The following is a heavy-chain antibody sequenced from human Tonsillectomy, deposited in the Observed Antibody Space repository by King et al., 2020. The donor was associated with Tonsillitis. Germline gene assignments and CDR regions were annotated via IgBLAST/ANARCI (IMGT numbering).Heavy chain of an antibody. Sequence: VQLVESGGGLVQPGGSLRLSCAASGFTFSSYWMHWVRQAPGKGLVWVSRINSDGSSTSYADSVKGRFTISRDNAKNTLYLQMNSLRAEDTAVYYCARGGPRAYYYDSSGYSSFDSWGQGTLVTVSS. V-gene: IGHV3-74*01. D-gene: IGHD3-22*01. CDR1: GFTFSSYW. CDR2: INSDGSST. CDR3: ARGGPRAYYYDSSGYSSFDS. J-gene: IGHJ4*02.